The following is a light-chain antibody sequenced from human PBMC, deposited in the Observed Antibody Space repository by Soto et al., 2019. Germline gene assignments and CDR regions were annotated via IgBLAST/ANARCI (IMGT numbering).Light chain of an antibody. CDR2: EVS. V-gene: IGLV2-23*02. CDR1: SSDVGSYNL. Sequence: SALTQPASVSGSPGQSITLSCTGTSSDVGSYNLVSWYQQHPGKAPKLMIYEVSKRPSGVSNRFSGSKSGNTASLTISGLQAEDEADYYCCSYAGSYWVFGGGTKLTVL. CDR3: CSYAGSYWV. J-gene: IGLJ3*02.